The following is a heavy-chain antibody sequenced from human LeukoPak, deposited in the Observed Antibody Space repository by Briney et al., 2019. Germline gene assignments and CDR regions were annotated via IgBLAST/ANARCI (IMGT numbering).Heavy chain of an antibody. CDR2: IVVGSGNT. CDR1: GFTFTSSA. V-gene: IGHV1-58*02. Sequence: SVKVSCKASGFTFTSSAMQWVRQARGQRLEWIGWIVVGSGNTNYAQKFQERVTITRDMSTSTAYMELSSLRSEDTAVYYCAADTYCSGGSCYPTDYWGQGALVTVSS. D-gene: IGHD2-15*01. CDR3: AADTYCSGGSCYPTDY. J-gene: IGHJ4*02.